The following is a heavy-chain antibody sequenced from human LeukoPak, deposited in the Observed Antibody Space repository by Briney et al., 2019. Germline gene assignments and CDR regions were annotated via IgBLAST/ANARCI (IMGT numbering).Heavy chain of an antibody. Sequence: GGSLRLSCAASGFPFSDYGMYWVRQAPGKGLEWLAVISHDGSNKYYVDSVKGRITISRDNSMNTLYLQMNSLRAEDTAVYYCAKVRWGSDNALDSWGQGTLVTGSS. V-gene: IGHV3-30*18. CDR1: GFPFSDYG. J-gene: IGHJ4*02. D-gene: IGHD3-16*01. CDR3: AKVRWGSDNALDS. CDR2: ISHDGSNK.